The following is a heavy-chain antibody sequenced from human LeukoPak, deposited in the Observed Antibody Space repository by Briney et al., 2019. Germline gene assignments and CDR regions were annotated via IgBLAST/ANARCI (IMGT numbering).Heavy chain of an antibody. D-gene: IGHD6-6*01. CDR1: GYTFTSYY. Sequence: ASVKVSCKASGYTFTSYYMHWVRQAPGQGLEWMGWMNPNSGNTGYAQKFQGRVTMTRNTSISTAYMELSSLRSEDTAVYYCARGSSEYSSSYFDYWGQGTLVTVSS. J-gene: IGHJ4*02. CDR2: MNPNSGNT. CDR3: ARGSSEYSSSYFDY. V-gene: IGHV1-8*02.